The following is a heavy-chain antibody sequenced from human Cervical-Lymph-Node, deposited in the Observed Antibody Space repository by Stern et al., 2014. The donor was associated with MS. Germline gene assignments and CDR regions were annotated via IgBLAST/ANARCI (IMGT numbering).Heavy chain of an antibody. CDR2: INAGNGNT. CDR1: GYTFTSYA. D-gene: IGHD3-10*01. V-gene: IGHV1-3*01. CDR3: ARDQGLLWFGELRLDY. Sequence: VQLVQSGAEVKKPGASVKVSCKASGYTFTSYAMHWVRQAPGQRLEWMGWINAGNGNTKYSQKFQGRVTITRDTSASTAYMELSSLRSEDTAVYYCARDQGLLWFGELRLDYWGQGTLVTVSS. J-gene: IGHJ4*02.